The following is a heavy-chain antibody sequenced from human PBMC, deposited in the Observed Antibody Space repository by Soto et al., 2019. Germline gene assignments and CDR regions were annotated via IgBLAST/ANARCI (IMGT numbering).Heavy chain of an antibody. J-gene: IGHJ4*02. CDR3: ATAGNYDSSGRDF. CDR2: ISANSGNT. V-gene: IGHV1-18*04. CDR1: GFIFNNYA. Sequence: XSVKVSCKAIGFIFNNYAFSWVRQAPGQGLEWMGWISANSGNTNYSQKLQGRVTMTTDTSTSTAYMELRSLRSDDTAVYYCATAGNYDSSGRDFWGQGTLVTVSS. D-gene: IGHD3-22*01.